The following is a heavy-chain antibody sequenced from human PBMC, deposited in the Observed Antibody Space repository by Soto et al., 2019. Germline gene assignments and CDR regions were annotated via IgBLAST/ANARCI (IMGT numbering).Heavy chain of an antibody. J-gene: IGHJ6*03. D-gene: IGHD2-15*01. CDR2: IYYSGST. Sequence: SETLSLTCTVSGGSISSGGYYWSWIRQHPGKGLEWIGYIYYSGSTYYNPSLKSRVTISVDTSKNQFSLKLSSVTAADTAVYYCARVGCSGGSCYLDYYYYMDVWGKGTTVTVSS. CDR1: GGSISSGGYY. CDR3: ARVGCSGGSCYLDYYYYMDV. V-gene: IGHV4-31*03.